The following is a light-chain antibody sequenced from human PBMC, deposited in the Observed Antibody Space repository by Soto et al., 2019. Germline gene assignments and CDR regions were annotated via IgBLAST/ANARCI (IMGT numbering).Light chain of an antibody. CDR2: AAS. CDR1: QSISSY. Sequence: GDRVTITCRASQSISSYLNWYQQKPGKAPKLLIYAASSLQSGVPSRFSGSGSGTDFTLTISSLQPEDFATYYCQQSYSTPYTFGQGTKLEIK. V-gene: IGKV1-39*01. J-gene: IGKJ2*01. CDR3: QQSYSTPYT.